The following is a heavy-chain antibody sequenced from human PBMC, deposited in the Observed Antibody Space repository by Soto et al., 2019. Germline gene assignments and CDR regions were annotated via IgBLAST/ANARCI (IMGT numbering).Heavy chain of an antibody. CDR3: ARGGDYYYYYGMDV. D-gene: IGHD2-21*02. V-gene: IGHV5-10-1*01. Sequence: PGESLKISCKGSGYSFAGYWITWVRQKPGKGLEWMGRIDPSDSQTYYSPSFRGHVTISVTKSITTVFLQWSSLRASDTAMYYCARGGDYYYYYGMDVWGQGTTVTVSS. CDR1: GYSFAGYW. J-gene: IGHJ6*02. CDR2: IDPSDSQT.